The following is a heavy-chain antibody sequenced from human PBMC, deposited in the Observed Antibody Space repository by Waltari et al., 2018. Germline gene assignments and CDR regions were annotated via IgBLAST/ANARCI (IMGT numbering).Heavy chain of an antibody. J-gene: IGHJ4*02. CDR3: ARDHSSYYYDSSGPTGGYFDY. Sequence: EVQLVESGGGLVKPGGSLRLSCAASGFTFSSYSMNWVRQAPGKGLAWVSSISSSRSYIDYAESVKGRFTISRDNAKNSLYLQMNSLRAEDTAVYYCARDHSSYYYDSSGPTGGYFDYWGQGTLVTVSS. CDR2: ISSSRSYI. V-gene: IGHV3-21*01. D-gene: IGHD3-22*01. CDR1: GFTFSSYS.